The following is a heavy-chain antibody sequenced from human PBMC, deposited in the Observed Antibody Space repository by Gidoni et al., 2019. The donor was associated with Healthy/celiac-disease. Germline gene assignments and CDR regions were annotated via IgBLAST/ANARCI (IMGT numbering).Heavy chain of an antibody. D-gene: IGHD1-20*01. J-gene: IGHJ6*02. CDR1: GGSISSGSYY. V-gene: IGHV4-61*02. CDR2: IYTSGSP. CDR3: ARGGITGTIDTNPNYYYYGMDV. Sequence: QVQLQESGPGLVKPSQTLSLTCTVSGGSISSGSYYWIWIRQPAGKGLEWLGRIYTSGSPNYNPSLKSRVTISVDTSKNQFSLKLSSVTAADTAVYYCARGGITGTIDTNPNYYYYGMDVWGQGTTVTVSS.